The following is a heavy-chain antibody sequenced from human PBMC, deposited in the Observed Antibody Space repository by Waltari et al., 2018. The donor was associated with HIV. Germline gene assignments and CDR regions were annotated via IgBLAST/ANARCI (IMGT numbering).Heavy chain of an antibody. CDR1: GFTFSNYA. J-gene: IGHJ4*02. CDR2: IDGSGTT. V-gene: IGHV3-23*01. Sequence: EVQLLESGGGLVQPGGSLRLSCATSGFTFSNYAVIWVRQAPGKGRELFAVIDGSGTTKYAASVRGRFAISRDNSKNTLYLQMESLRAEDTAVYYCAKSYGYNFRSTYFDNWGQGTLLTVSS. CDR3: AKSYGYNFRSTYFDN. D-gene: IGHD5-12*01.